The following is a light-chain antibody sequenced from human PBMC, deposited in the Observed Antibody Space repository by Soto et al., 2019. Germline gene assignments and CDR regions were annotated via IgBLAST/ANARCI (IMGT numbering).Light chain of an antibody. CDR1: QSIRIY. V-gene: IGKV1-39*01. J-gene: IGKJ4*01. CDR3: QQSYRTPT. CDR2: AAS. Sequence: DIQMTQSPSSLSASVGDRVIITCRASQSIRIYLNWYQKKPGKAPKLLIYAASNLQSGVPSRFGGSGSGTDFPLTITSLQPEDFATYYCQQSYRTPTFGGGTKVEIK.